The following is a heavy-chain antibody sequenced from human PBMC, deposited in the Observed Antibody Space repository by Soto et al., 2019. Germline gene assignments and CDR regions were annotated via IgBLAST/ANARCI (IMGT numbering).Heavy chain of an antibody. Sequence: XSVKVSCEVSGYPLTELSIHWVRQAPGKGLEWMGSFDPEDDETFYAQKFLGRVTMTEDTSADTAYLALNSLRSEDTAVYYCATDHGTFADSSTFAYWGQGTLVTV. D-gene: IGHD2-15*01. V-gene: IGHV1-24*01. CDR3: ATDHGTFADSSTFAY. CDR1: GYPLTELS. CDR2: FDPEDDET. J-gene: IGHJ4*02.